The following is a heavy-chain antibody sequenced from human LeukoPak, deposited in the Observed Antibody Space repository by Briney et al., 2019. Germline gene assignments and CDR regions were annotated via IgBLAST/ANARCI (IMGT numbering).Heavy chain of an antibody. Sequence: PGGSLRLSCAVSGFSFTNFWMSWVRQAPGRGLEWVANIHPEGNEKYHVESVKGRFTISRDNTKNLLFLQMNGLRVEDTAVYYCARGDAFSGDHWGQGTLVIVSS. CDR3: ARGDAFSGDH. CDR1: GFSFTNFW. CDR2: IHPEGNEK. V-gene: IGHV3-7*04. J-gene: IGHJ4*02.